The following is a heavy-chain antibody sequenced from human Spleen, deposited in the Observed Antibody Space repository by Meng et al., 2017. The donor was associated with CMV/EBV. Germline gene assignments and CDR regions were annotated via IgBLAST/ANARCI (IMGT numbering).Heavy chain of an antibody. V-gene: IGHV3-30*04. J-gene: IGHJ6*02. CDR1: GFTFSIFSNYV. D-gene: IGHD6-6*01. Sequence: GESLKISCAASGFTFSIFSNYVVYWVRQAPGKVLEWVTIISYDGTNKYCSDSVKGRFTISRDNSKNSLYLQMDSLRADDTALYYCARTYSTSSGDPYYYYAMDVWGHGTPVTVSS. CDR2: ISYDGTNK. CDR3: ARTYSTSSGDPYYYYAMDV.